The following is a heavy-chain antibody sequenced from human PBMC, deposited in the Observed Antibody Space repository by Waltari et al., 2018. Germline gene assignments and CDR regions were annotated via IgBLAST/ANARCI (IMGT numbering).Heavy chain of an antibody. CDR3: AKGVSSWYSFGMDV. J-gene: IGHJ6*02. D-gene: IGHD6-13*01. V-gene: IGHV3-9*03. CDR1: GFSLDNFA. Sequence: EVKVVESGGGLVQPGRSLRLSGTGSGFSLDNFAMHWVRQAPGKGLEWVSGISWDSRAIGYADSVKGRFTISRDNARNSVYLQMNSLRSEDMALYYCAKGVSSWYSFGMDVWGQGTTVTVSS. CDR2: ISWDSRAI.